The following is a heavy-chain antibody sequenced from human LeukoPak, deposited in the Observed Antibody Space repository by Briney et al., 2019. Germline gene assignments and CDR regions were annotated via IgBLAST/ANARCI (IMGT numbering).Heavy chain of an antibody. Sequence: PSETLSLTCAVSGYSISSSSWWCWIRQPPGKGLEWIGYIYYSGSTYYNPSLKSRVTMSVDTSKNQFSLKLSSVTAVDTAVYYCARNLLGIAVAGSWGQGILVTVSS. J-gene: IGHJ5*02. CDR2: IYYSGST. CDR1: GYSISSSSW. D-gene: IGHD6-13*01. CDR3: ARNLLGIAVAGS. V-gene: IGHV4-28*01.